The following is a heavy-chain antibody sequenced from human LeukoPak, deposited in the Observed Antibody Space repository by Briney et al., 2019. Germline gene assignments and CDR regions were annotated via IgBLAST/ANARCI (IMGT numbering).Heavy chain of an antibody. Sequence: GGSLRLSCAVSGFTVSDNYMSWVRQAPGKGLEWVSLIYSGDTTLYADSVKGRFTISRDNSKNTLYLQMNSLRAEDTAVYYCAKDLRGSLDYWGQGTLVTVSS. D-gene: IGHD3-16*01. J-gene: IGHJ4*02. CDR1: GFTVSDNY. V-gene: IGHV3-53*05. CDR3: AKDLRGSLDY. CDR2: IYSGDTT.